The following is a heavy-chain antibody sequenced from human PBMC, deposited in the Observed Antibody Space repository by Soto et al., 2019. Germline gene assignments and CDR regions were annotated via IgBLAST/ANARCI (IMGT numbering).Heavy chain of an antibody. Sequence: QVQLQESGPGLVKPSQTLSLTCTVSGGSISSGDYYWSWIRQPPGKGLEWIGYIYYSGSTYYNPSLESRVTISVDTSTNQFSLKLSSVTAADTAVYYCARVGGFGATTIDYWGQGTLVTVSS. CDR3: ARVGGFGATTIDY. J-gene: IGHJ4*02. D-gene: IGHD3-10*01. V-gene: IGHV4-30-4*01. CDR1: GGSISSGDYY. CDR2: IYYSGST.